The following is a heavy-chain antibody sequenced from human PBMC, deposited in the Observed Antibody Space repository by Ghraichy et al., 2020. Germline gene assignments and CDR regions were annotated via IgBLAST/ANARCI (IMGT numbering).Heavy chain of an antibody. Sequence: LTCAASGFTFSSYSMNWVRQAPGKGLEWVSYISSSSSTIYYADSVKGRFTISRDNAKNSLYLQMNSLRDEDTAVYYCARDSDYSTEGVRWFDPWGQGTLVTVSS. CDR2: ISSSSSTI. V-gene: IGHV3-48*02. J-gene: IGHJ5*02. D-gene: IGHD4-11*01. CDR1: GFTFSSYS. CDR3: ARDSDYSTEGVRWFDP.